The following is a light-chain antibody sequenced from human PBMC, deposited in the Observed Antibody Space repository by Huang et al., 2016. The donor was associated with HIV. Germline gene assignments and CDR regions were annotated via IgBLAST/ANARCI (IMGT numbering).Light chain of an antibody. Sequence: DMVMTQSPGTLFVSPGERATLSCRASQSVKKNLAWYQQKPGQAPRLLISGVSTRDTGVPARFSGNGSETEFTLTITSVQSEDSAVYYCQQYNNWPPYDFGQGTKLEIK. J-gene: IGKJ2*01. V-gene: IGKV3-15*01. CDR2: GVS. CDR1: QSVKKN. CDR3: QQYNNWPPYD.